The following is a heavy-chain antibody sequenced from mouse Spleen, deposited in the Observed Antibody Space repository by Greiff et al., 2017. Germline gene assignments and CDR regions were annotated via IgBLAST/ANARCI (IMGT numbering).Heavy chain of an antibody. V-gene: IGHV2-9-1*01. Sequence: VQGVESGPGLVAPSQSLSITCTVSGFSLTSYAISWVRQPPGQGLEWLGVICPGGGTNYTSALKSRLSISKDNSKSQVVLKMNSLQTDDTARYYCARNTLAYDSNLYYLDYWGQGTTLTVSS. CDR3: ARNTLAYDSNLYYLDY. CDR2: ICPGGGT. J-gene: IGHJ2*01. D-gene: IGHD2-5*01. CDR1: GFSLTSYA.